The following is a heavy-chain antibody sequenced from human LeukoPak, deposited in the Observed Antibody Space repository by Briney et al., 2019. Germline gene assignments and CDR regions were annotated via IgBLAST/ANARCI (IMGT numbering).Heavy chain of an antibody. V-gene: IGHV4-30-4*08. CDR2: IYYSGST. CDR1: GGSISSGDYY. J-gene: IGHJ3*02. D-gene: IGHD3-3*01. Sequence: SQTLSLTCTVSGGSISSGDYYWSWIRQPPGKGLEWIGYIYYSGSTYYHPSLKSRVTIPVDTSKNQFSLKLSSVTAADTAVYYCARTYYDFWSGYYTGPGDAFDIWGQGTMVTVSS. CDR3: ARTYYDFWSGYYTGPGDAFDI.